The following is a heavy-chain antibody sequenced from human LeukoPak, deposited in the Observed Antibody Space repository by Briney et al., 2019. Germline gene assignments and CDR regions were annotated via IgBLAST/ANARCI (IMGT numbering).Heavy chain of an antibody. CDR3: ARQGGSKWGGGDYFDY. V-gene: IGHV4-39*01. CDR1: VGSINSSSYY. J-gene: IGHJ4*02. D-gene: IGHD3-16*01. CDR2: FYYTGST. Sequence: NPSETLSLTWTAPVGSINSSSYYWAWIRQSPGKGLEWIGSFYYTGSTLYNPSLKSRVTISVDTSKNQFSLKLSSVTAADTAVYYCARQGGSKWGGGDYFDYWGQGTLVTVSS.